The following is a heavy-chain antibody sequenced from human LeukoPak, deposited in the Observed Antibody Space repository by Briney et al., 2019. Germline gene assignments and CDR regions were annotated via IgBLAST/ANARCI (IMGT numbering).Heavy chain of an antibody. D-gene: IGHD3-9*01. Sequence: PGGSLRLSCAASGFTFSSYWMHWVRQAPGKGLVWVSRINSDGRSTIYADSVKGRFTISRDNSKNTLYLQMNSLRAEDTAVYYCARAHPDILTGYSSAFDIWGQGTMVTVSS. J-gene: IGHJ3*02. CDR1: GFTFSSYW. CDR3: ARAHPDILTGYSSAFDI. V-gene: IGHV3-74*01. CDR2: INSDGRST.